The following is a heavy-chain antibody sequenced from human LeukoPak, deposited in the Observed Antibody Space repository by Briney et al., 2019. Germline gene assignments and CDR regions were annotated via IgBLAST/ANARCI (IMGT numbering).Heavy chain of an antibody. CDR2: IYYSGST. Sequence: PSETLSLTCTVSGGSISSSSYYWGWIRQPPAKGLEWIGGIYYSGSTYYCPSLKSRVTISVDTSKNQFSLKLSSVTAADTAVYYCPFKYYDSSGDYWGQGTLVTVSS. D-gene: IGHD3-22*01. V-gene: IGHV4-39*01. J-gene: IGHJ4*02. CDR3: PFKYYDSSGDY. CDR1: GGSISSSSYY.